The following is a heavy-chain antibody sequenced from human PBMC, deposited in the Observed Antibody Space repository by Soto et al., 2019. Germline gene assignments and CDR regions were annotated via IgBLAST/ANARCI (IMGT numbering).Heavy chain of an antibody. V-gene: IGHV4-39*01. CDR1: GGSISSSSYY. Sequence: SETLSLTCTVSGGSISSSSYYWGWSRQPPGKVVEWIESIYYSGSTYYYPTLKSRATISVNTSKSQFALKLSSVTAAHTAVYYRARLFPGWYIDYWGQGTLVTVSA. D-gene: IGHD6-19*01. J-gene: IGHJ4*02. CDR2: IYYSGST. CDR3: ARLFPGWYIDY.